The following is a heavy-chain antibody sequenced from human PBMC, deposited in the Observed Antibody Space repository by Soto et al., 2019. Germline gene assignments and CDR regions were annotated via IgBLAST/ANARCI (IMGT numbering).Heavy chain of an antibody. CDR1: EFNFSSYV. Sequence: QVQLVESGGGVVQPGRSLRLSCAVSEFNFSSYVMHWVRQAPGKGLEWVAVIWYDGGNKYYADSVKGRFTISRDNSKNTLYLQMTSLRAEDTAVYYCARDGQWLPRDVHRSSYYFDYWGQGTLVTVSS. V-gene: IGHV3-33*01. CDR3: ARDGQWLPRDVHRSSYYFDY. J-gene: IGHJ4*02. D-gene: IGHD6-19*01. CDR2: IWYDGGNK.